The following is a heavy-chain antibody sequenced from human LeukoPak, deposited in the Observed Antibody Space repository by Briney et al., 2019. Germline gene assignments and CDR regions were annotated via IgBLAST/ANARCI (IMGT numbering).Heavy chain of an antibody. CDR2: IIPIFGTA. J-gene: IGHJ4*02. CDR1: GGTFSSYA. CDR3: ARDNIDSSGYYRS. Sequence: SVKVSCKASGGTFSSYAISWVRQAPGQGLEWMGGIIPIFGTANYAQKFQGRVTITADESTSTAYMELRSLRSDDTAVYYCARDNIDSSGYYRSWGQGTLVTVSS. V-gene: IGHV1-69*13. D-gene: IGHD3-22*01.